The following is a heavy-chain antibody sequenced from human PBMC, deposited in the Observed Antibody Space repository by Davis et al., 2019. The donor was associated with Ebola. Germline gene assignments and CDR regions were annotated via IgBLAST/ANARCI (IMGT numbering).Heavy chain of an antibody. CDR1: GYSFTSYW. CDR3: ARPKYISSLYDAFDI. Sequence: GESLKISCKGSGYSFTSYWIGWVRQMPGKGLEWMGIIYPGDSDTRYSPSFQGQVTISVDKSISTAYLQLNSLKASDTAIYYCARPKYISSLYDAFDIWGQGTQVIVSS. J-gene: IGHJ3*02. V-gene: IGHV5-51*01. CDR2: IYPGDSDT. D-gene: IGHD6-13*01.